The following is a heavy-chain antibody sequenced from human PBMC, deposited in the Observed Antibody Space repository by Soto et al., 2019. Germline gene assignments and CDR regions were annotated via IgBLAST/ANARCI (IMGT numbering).Heavy chain of an antibody. V-gene: IGHV4-59*01. Sequence: PSETLSLTCTVSGGSISSYYWSWIRQPPGKGLEWIGYIYYSGSTNYNPSLKSRVTISVDTSKNQFSLKLSSVTAADTAVYYCARDDCSSTSCYYGGDAFDIWGQGTMGTVSS. D-gene: IGHD2-2*01. CDR1: GGSISSYY. CDR3: ARDDCSSTSCYYGGDAFDI. J-gene: IGHJ3*02. CDR2: IYYSGST.